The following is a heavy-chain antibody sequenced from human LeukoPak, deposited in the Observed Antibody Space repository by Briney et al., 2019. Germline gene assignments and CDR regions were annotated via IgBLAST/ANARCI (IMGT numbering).Heavy chain of an antibody. CDR2: INPNSGGT. Sequence: RASVKVSCKASGYTFTGYYMHWVRQAPGQGLEWMGWINPNSGGTNYAQKFQGRVTMTRDTSISTAYMELSRLRSDDTAVYYCARDSEATESWCFDLWGRGTLVTVSS. J-gene: IGHJ2*01. D-gene: IGHD5-12*01. CDR3: ARDSEATESWCFDL. CDR1: GYTFTGYY. V-gene: IGHV1-2*02.